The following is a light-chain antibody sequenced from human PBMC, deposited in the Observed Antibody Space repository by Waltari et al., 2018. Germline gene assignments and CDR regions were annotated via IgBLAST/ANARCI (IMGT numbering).Light chain of an antibody. CDR1: SSDVGVYNY. J-gene: IGLJ2*01. CDR2: DVR. CDR3: SSYTSSSTVL. V-gene: IGLV2-14*03. Sequence: QSALTHPASVSGSPGPSITISCPGTSSDVGVYNYFSWYQQHPGKAPKLMIYDVRNRPAGVSNRFSGSKSGNTASLTISGLQAEDEADYYCSSYTSSSTVLFGGGTKLTVL.